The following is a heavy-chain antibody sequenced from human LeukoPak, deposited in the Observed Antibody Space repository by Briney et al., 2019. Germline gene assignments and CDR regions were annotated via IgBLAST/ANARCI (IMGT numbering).Heavy chain of an antibody. CDR1: GGTFSSYA. CDR2: MIPIFDTA. D-gene: IGHD3-10*01. CDR3: ASSTSGSYYNGGFRENXY. Sequence: SVNVSCKASGGTFSSYAISRVRQAPAPGLEWMVGMIPIFDTANYAQKLQRRVTITKDKSTSTAYMTLSSLRSEDTAVYSCASSTSGSYYNGGFRENXYWGQGTLVT. V-gene: IGHV1-69*05. J-gene: IGHJ4*02.